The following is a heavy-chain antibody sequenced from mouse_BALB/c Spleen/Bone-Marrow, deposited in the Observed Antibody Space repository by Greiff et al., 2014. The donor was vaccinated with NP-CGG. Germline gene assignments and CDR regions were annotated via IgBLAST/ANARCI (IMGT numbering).Heavy chain of an antibody. D-gene: IGHD1-1*01. CDR2: IYPENSGT. J-gene: IGHJ2*03. CDR1: GYSFTSYW. Sequence: EVQLQQSGTVLARPGASVKMSCKASGYSFTSYWMYWIKQRPGQGLEWIGAIYPENSGTSYNQNFKGKAKLTAVTSASTAYMELSSLTNEDSAVYYCTRSITTAVEFDYWGQGTSLTVSS. CDR3: TRSITTAVEFDY. V-gene: IGHV1-5*01.